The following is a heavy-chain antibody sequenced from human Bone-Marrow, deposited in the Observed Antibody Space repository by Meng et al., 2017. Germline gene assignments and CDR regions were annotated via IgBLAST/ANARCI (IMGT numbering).Heavy chain of an antibody. J-gene: IGHJ4*02. V-gene: IGHV4-38-2*01. D-gene: IGHD3-10*01. CDR1: GYSISSGYY. Sequence: TRSLTCAVSGYSISSGYYWGWIRQPPGKGLEWIGSIYHSGSTYYNPSLKSRVTISIDTSKNQFSLKLSSVTAADTAVYYCARGRAGPYDYWGQGTLGPSPQ. CDR2: IYHSGST. CDR3: ARGRAGPYDY.